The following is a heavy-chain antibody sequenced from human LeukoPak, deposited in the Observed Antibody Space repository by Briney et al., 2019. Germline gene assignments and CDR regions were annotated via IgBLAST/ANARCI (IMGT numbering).Heavy chain of an antibody. Sequence: QPGRSLRLSCAASGFTFSRYGLHWVRQAPGKGLEWVAVIANDGKDKKYADSVKGRFTISRDDSKSTLFLQMNSLRAEDTAVYYCAKDRHVAAAAYYFDSWGQGTLVTVSS. D-gene: IGHD6-13*01. CDR3: AKDRHVAAAAYYFDS. V-gene: IGHV3-30*18. CDR2: IANDGKDK. J-gene: IGHJ4*02. CDR1: GFTFSRYG.